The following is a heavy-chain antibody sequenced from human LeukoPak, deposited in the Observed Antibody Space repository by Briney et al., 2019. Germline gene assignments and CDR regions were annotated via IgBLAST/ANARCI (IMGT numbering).Heavy chain of an antibody. CDR1: GGSFSGYY. Sequence: SETLSLTCAVYGGSFSGYYWSWIRQPPGKGLEWIGYIYYSGSTNYNPSLKSRVTISVDTSKNQFSLKLSSVTAADTAVYYCARIGSVLLWFGDGYWGQGTLVTVSS. V-gene: IGHV4-59*01. J-gene: IGHJ4*02. D-gene: IGHD3-10*01. CDR2: IYYSGST. CDR3: ARIGSVLLWFGDGY.